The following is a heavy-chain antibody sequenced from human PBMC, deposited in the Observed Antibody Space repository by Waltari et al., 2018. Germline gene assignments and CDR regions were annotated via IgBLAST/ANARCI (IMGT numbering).Heavy chain of an antibody. CDR3: AREVLYCSGGSCYDY. V-gene: IGHV1-69*08. J-gene: IGHJ4*02. Sequence: QVQLVQSGAEVKKPGSSVKVYCKASGGTFSRYAISWVRQAPGQWLEWMGRVIPIFGTANYAQKFQGRGTITADKSTSTAYMELSSLRSEDTAVYYCAREVLYCSGGSCYDYWGQVTLVTVSS. CDR1: GGTFSRYA. CDR2: VIPIFGTA. D-gene: IGHD2-15*01.